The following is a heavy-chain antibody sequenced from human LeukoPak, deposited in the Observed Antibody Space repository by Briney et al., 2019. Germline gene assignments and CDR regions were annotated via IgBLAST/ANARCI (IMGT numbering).Heavy chain of an antibody. CDR3: AREARITIFGVVTYYFDY. Sequence: SQTLSLTCTVSGGSINSDNYYWSWIRQPAGKGLEWIGRVYTSGSTNYNPSFASRLTISIDTSKNQFSLKLSSVTAADTAVYYCAREARITIFGVVTYYFDYWGQGTLVTVSS. CDR1: GGSINSDNYY. V-gene: IGHV4-61*02. J-gene: IGHJ4*02. CDR2: VYTSGST. D-gene: IGHD3-3*01.